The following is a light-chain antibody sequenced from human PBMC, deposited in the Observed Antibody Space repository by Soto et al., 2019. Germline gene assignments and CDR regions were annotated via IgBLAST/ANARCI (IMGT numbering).Light chain of an antibody. Sequence: IVMTQSPATLTLYPGERATFSCKASPSVSSSLAWYQQKPGQAPRLLIYGASMRATGIPDRFSGSGSGTDFTLTISRLEPEDFAVYYCQQYVSSPLTFGGGTKVDI. CDR1: PSVSSS. CDR2: GAS. CDR3: QQYVSSPLT. V-gene: IGKV3-20*01. J-gene: IGKJ4*01.